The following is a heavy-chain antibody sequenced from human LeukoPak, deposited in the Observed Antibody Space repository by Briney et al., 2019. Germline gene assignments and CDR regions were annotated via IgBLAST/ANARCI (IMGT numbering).Heavy chain of an antibody. Sequence: GGSLRLSCAASGFTVSSNYMSWVRQAPGKGLEWVSVIYSGGSTYYADSVKGRFTISRDNCKNTLYLQMNSLRAEDTAVYYCARGGYDFWSGLSLFPYYFDYWGQGTLVTVSS. J-gene: IGHJ4*02. D-gene: IGHD3-3*01. CDR3: ARGGYDFWSGLSLFPYYFDY. CDR2: IYSGGST. CDR1: GFTVSSNY. V-gene: IGHV3-53*01.